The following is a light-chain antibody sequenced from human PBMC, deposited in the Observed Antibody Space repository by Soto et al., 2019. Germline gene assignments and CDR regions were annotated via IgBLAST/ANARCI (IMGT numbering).Light chain of an antibody. J-gene: IGKJ1*01. V-gene: IGKV1-39*01. CDR1: QSIRSY. CDR3: QQSYSIPWT. CDR2: AAS. Sequence: DIQMTQSPSTLSASVGDRVTITCRASQSIRSYLNWYQQKPGQAPKVXIYAASSLQSGIRSRFSGSGSGTDFTLTISSLQPEDFATYYCQQSYSIPWTFGQGTQVDI.